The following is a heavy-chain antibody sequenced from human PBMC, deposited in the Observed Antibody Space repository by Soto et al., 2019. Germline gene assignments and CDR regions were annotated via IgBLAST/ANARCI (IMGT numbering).Heavy chain of an antibody. CDR2: IYYSGIT. J-gene: IGHJ5*02. CDR1: GVSISTYY. CDR3: ARVYDFWSGYYWFDP. Sequence: SETLPLTCTVSGVSISTYYWSWIRQPPGKGLEWIGYIYYSGITDSNPSLKSRVTISVDTSKNQFSLRLSSVTAADTAVYYCARVYDFWSGYYWFDPWGQGTLVTVS. V-gene: IGHV4-59*01. D-gene: IGHD3-3*01.